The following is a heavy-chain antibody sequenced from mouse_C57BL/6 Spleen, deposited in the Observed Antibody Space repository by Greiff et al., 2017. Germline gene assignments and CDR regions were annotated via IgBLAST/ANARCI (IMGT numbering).Heavy chain of an antibody. CDR1: GYAFSSSW. D-gene: IGHD2-4*01. V-gene: IGHV1-82*01. J-gene: IGHJ4*01. CDR3: ARGNYDDYAMDY. CDR2: IYPGDGDT. Sequence: QVQLKQSGPELVKPGASVKISCKASGYAFSSSWMNWVKQRPGKGLEWIGRIYPGDGDTHYTGKFKGKATLTADKSSSTAYMQLSSLTSEDSAVYFCARGNYDDYAMDYWGQGTSVTVSS.